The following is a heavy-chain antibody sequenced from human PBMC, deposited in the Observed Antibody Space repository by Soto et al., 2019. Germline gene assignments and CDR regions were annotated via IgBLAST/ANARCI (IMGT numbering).Heavy chain of an antibody. D-gene: IGHD3-22*01. Sequence: GESLKISCKGSGYSFTNYWIGWVRQMPGKGLEWMGIIYPGDSDTRYSPSFQGQVTISADKSISTAYLQWSSLKASDTAMYYCARVTDCCCYDYLSYYFDYPAQRTLVTVSA. CDR2: IYPGDSDT. J-gene: IGHJ4*01. CDR3: ARVTDCCCYDYLSYYFDY. CDR1: GYSFTNYW. V-gene: IGHV5-51*01.